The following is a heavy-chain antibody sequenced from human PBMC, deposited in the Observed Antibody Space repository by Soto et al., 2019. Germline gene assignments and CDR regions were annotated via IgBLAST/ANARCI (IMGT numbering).Heavy chain of an antibody. Sequence: QVQLQESGPGLVKPSETLSLTCTVSSDSITNYYWSWIRQSPGKGPEWIGYNHDSGRSNYNPSLKRRVKISVDTSKKQFSLKLNSVTAADTAVYYCPRVGGSRGWYWGQGTLVTVSS. J-gene: IGHJ4*02. CDR2: NHDSGRS. V-gene: IGHV4-59*01. CDR1: SDSITNYY. D-gene: IGHD3-16*01. CDR3: PRVGGSRGWY.